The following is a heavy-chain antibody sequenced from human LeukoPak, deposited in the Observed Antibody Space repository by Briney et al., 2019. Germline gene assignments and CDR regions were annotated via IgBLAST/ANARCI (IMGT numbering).Heavy chain of an antibody. D-gene: IGHD2-21*01. V-gene: IGHV1-69*13. J-gene: IGHJ1*01. CDR2: VIPVFDKA. Sequence: SVKVSCKASGGTFRSYAYSWVRQAPGQGPEWMGEVIPVFDKAIYAQRFQGRLTITADDSTSTTYMELSSLRSEDTAVYYCARGEGSSCGYFQHWGQGTLVIVSS. CDR1: GGTFRSYA. CDR3: ARGEGSSCGYFQH.